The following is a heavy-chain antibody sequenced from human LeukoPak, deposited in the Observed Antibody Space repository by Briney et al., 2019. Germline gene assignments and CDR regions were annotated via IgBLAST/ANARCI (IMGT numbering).Heavy chain of an antibody. CDR1: GGSFNSDDYY. Sequence: SETLSLTCGVSGGSFNSDDYYWSWIRQPPGKGLEWIGYIYYSGSTYYNPSLKSRVTISVDTSKNQFSLKLSSVTAADTAVYYCASRWGYCSGGSCNSYSWFDPWGQGTLVTVSS. D-gene: IGHD2-15*01. CDR3: ASRWGYCSGGSCNSYSWFDP. CDR2: IYYSGST. J-gene: IGHJ5*02. V-gene: IGHV4-31*11.